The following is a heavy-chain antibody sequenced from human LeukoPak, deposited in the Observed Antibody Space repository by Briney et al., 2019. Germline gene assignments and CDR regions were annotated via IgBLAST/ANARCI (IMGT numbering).Heavy chain of an antibody. J-gene: IGHJ6*03. V-gene: IGHV3-7*01. CDR1: GFTFSSYW. CDR2: IKQDGSEK. CDR3: ARDAFSYYYYYMDV. Sequence: GGSLRLSCAASGFTFSSYWMSWVRQAPGKGLEWVANIKQDGSEKYYVDSVKGRFTISRDNAKNSLYLQMNSLRAEDTAVYYCARDAFSYYYYYMDVWGKGTTVTVSS.